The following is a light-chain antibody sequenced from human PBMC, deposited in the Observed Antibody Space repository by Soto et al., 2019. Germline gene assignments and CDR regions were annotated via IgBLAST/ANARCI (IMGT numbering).Light chain of an antibody. V-gene: IGLV2-23*01. Sequence: QSALTQPASVSGSPGQSITISCTGTSSDVGSYNLVSWYQQHPGKAPKLMIYEGSKRPSGVSNRFSGSKSGNTASLTISGLQSEDEADYYCCSDAGSRGVVFGGGTKVTVL. CDR2: EGS. J-gene: IGLJ2*01. CDR1: SSDVGSYNL. CDR3: CSDAGSRGVV.